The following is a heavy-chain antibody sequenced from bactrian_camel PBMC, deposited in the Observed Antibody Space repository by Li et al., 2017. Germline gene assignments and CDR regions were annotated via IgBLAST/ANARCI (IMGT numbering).Heavy chain of an antibody. J-gene: IGHJ4*01. CDR1: EYIFSNCG. Sequence: HVQLVESGGGSVQAGGSLKLSCKGSEYIFSNCGMAWYRQPPGQGSELVAAFDLDGTPTYADSVKGRFTISADTAENTVYLRMNSLKVEDSGVYYCAADHAADSDLDDTELCRGQGTQVTVS. CDR3: AADHAADSDLDDTELC. V-gene: IGHV3S53*01. CDR2: FDLDGTP. D-gene: IGHD4*01.